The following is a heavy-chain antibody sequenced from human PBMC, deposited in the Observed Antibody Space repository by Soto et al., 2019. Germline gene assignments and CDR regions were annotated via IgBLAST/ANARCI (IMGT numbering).Heavy chain of an antibody. V-gene: IGHV4-39*01. CDR2: IYYSGST. Sequence: SETLSLTCTVSGGSISSSSYYWGWIRQPPGKGLEWIGSIYYSGSTYYNPSLKSRVPISVDTSKNQFSLKLSSVTAADTAVYYCARHTPAISISDHWGPGTLVTASP. CDR3: ARHTPAISISDH. D-gene: IGHD2-15*01. J-gene: IGHJ4*02. CDR1: GGSISSSSYY.